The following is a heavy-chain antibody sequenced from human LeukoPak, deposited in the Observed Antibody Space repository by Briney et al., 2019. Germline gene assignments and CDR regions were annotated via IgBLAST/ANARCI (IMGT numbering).Heavy chain of an antibody. V-gene: IGHV3-21*01. J-gene: IGHJ4*02. CDR3: ASGGFHCSSTTCPPD. D-gene: IGHD2-2*01. CDR1: GFTFSSYS. Sequence: GGSLRLSCAASGFTFSSYSMNWVRQAPGKGLEWVSSITSSSSYIYYADSVKGRFTISRDNSRNSLYLQMNSLRAEDTDVYYCASGGFHCSSTTCPPDWGQGTLVTVSS. CDR2: ITSSSSYI.